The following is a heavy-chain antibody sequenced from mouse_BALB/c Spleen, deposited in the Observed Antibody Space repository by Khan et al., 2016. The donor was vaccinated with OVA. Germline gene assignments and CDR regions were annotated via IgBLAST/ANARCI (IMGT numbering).Heavy chain of an antibody. Sequence: QVRLQQSGAELARPGASVKMSCKASGYTFTSYTIHWIKERPGQGLEWIGNINPSNGYTNYNQKFKDKATLTTDKSSTTAYLQLSSLTSDDSAVYNCGRDGAYHRNDGWFAYWGQGTLVTVSA. CDR3: GRDGAYHRNDGWFAY. J-gene: IGHJ3*01. CDR2: INPSNGYT. D-gene: IGHD2-14*01. V-gene: IGHV1-4*01. CDR1: GYTFTSYT.